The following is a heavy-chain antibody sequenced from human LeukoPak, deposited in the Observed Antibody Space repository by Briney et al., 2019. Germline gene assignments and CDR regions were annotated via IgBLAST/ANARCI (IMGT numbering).Heavy chain of an antibody. V-gene: IGHV1-24*01. J-gene: IGHJ4*02. Sequence: ASVKVSCKVSGYTLTELSMHWVRQAPGKGLEWMGGFDPEDGETIYAQKFQGRVTMTEDTSTDTAYMELSSLRSEDTAAYYCATLRKTGSYYTAYYFDYWGQGTLVTVSS. D-gene: IGHD1-26*01. CDR1: GYTLTELS. CDR3: ATLRKTGSYYTAYYFDY. CDR2: FDPEDGET.